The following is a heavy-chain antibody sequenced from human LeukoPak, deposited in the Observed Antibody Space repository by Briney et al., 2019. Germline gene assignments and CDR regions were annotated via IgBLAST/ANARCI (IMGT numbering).Heavy chain of an antibody. J-gene: IGHJ5*02. D-gene: IGHD2-2*01. Sequence: PSETLSLTCTVSGYSISSGYYWGWIWQPPGKGLEWIGSIYHSGDTYYNPSLKSRVTISVDTSKNQLSLKLSSVTAADTAVYYCARSKAHLSTSWYGTWFDPWGQGTLVTVSS. CDR2: IYHSGDT. CDR3: ARSKAHLSTSWYGTWFDP. V-gene: IGHV4-38-2*02. CDR1: GYSISSGYY.